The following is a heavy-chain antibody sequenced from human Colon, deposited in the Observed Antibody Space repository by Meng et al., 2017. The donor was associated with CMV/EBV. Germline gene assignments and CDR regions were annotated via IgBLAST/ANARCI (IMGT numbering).Heavy chain of an antibody. CDR3: VRESQSGSYIYLQH. D-gene: IGHD1-26*01. J-gene: IGHJ1*01. V-gene: IGHV1-18*01. CDR1: GYTFTTYG. Sequence: VRLAHPGAEVKKPGASVNVSCKASGYTFTTYGISWVRQAPGQGLEWMGWISAYTGDTYYAQKFQGRVTMTTDTSTSTAYMELRSLRSDDTAVYYCVRESQSGSYIYLQHWGQGTLVTVSS. CDR2: ISAYTGDT.